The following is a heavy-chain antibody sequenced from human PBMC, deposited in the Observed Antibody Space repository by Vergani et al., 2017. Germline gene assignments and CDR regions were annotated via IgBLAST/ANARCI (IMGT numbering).Heavy chain of an antibody. D-gene: IGHD3-10*01. J-gene: IGHJ6*02. CDR3: AXDHTGMVRGGGMDV. CDR1: GFTFDDYT. CDR2: ISWDGGST. Sequence: EVQLVESGGVVVQPGGSLRLSCVASGFTFDDYTMHWVRQAPGKGLEWVSLISWDGGSTYYADSVKGRFTISRDNSKNSLYLQMNSLRTEDTDLYYCAXDHTGMVRGGGMDVWGQGTTVTVSS. V-gene: IGHV3-43*01.